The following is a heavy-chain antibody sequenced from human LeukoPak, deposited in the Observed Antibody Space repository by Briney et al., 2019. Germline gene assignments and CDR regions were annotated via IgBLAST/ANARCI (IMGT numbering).Heavy chain of an antibody. CDR2: IYHSGST. Sequence: KPSETLSLTCAVSGGSVSSGSYYWSWIRQPPGKGLEWIGEIYHSGSTNYNPSLKSRVTISVDKSKNQFSLKLSSVTAADTAVYYCARTLYSRPYYGMDVWGQGTTATVSS. CDR3: ARTLYSRPYYGMDV. D-gene: IGHD6-13*01. V-gene: IGHV4-39*07. J-gene: IGHJ6*02. CDR1: GGSVSSGSYY.